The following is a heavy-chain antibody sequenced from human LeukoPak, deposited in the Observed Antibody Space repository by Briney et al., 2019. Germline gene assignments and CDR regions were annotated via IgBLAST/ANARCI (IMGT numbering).Heavy chain of an antibody. D-gene: IGHD2-2*01. CDR3: ARDPCSSTSCSIGAFDI. V-gene: IGHV1-46*01. J-gene: IGHJ3*02. CDR2: INPSGGST. CDR1: GYTFTSYY. Sequence: GASVKVSCKASGYTFTSYYMHWVRQAPGQGLEWMGIINPSGGSTSYAQKFQGRVTMTRDTSTSTVYMELSSLRSEDTAVYYCARDPCSSTSCSIGAFDIWGQGTMVTVSS.